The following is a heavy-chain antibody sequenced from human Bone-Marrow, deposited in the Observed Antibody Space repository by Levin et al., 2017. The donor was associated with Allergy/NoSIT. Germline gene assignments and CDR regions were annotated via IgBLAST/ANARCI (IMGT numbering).Heavy chain of an antibody. CDR3: ARDVTLGGSGIAAATFDY. D-gene: IGHD6-13*01. J-gene: IGHJ4*02. Sequence: GGSLRLSCAASGFTFSSYAMHWVRQAPGKGLEWVAVISYDGSNKYYADSVKGRFTISRDNSKNTLYLQMNSLRAEDTAVYYCARDVTLGGSGIAAATFDYWGQGTLVTVSS. V-gene: IGHV3-30-3*01. CDR2: ISYDGSNK. CDR1: GFTFSSYA.